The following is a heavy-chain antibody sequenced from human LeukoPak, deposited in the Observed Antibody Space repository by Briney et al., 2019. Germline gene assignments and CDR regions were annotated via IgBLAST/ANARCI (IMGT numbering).Heavy chain of an antibody. J-gene: IGHJ4*02. Sequence: PGGSLRLSCAVSGFTLNNAWMGWVRQNPGRGLEWVGRIKSKSVGATTDYAAPVKGRFTISRDDTQNTFYLQMNSLQTEDTAVYYCVTDASPYCTNGKCYSGGNFDYWGQGTLVTVSS. D-gene: IGHD2-8*01. V-gene: IGHV3-15*01. CDR3: VTDASPYCTNGKCYSGGNFDY. CDR2: IKSKSVGATT. CDR1: GFTLNNAW.